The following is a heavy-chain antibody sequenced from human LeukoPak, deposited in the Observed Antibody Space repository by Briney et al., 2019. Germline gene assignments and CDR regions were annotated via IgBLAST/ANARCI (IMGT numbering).Heavy chain of an antibody. V-gene: IGHV4-59*01. Sequence: SETLSLTCTVSGGSISSYYWSWIRQPPGKGLEWIGYIYYSGSTNYNPSLKSRVTISVDTSKNQFSLKPSSVTAADTAVYYCARGSCSSTSCYHFDYWGQGTLVTVSS. D-gene: IGHD2-2*01. CDR3: ARGSCSSTSCYHFDY. CDR1: GGSISSYY. J-gene: IGHJ4*02. CDR2: IYYSGST.